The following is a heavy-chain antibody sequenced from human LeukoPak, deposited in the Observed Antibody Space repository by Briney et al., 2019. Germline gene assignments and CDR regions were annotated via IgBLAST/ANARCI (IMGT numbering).Heavy chain of an antibody. D-gene: IGHD4-23*01. CDR2: IYNGDMT. CDR1: GFTFSSYS. J-gene: IGHJ4*02. Sequence: PGGSLRLSCAASGFTFSSYSMNWVRQAPGKGLGWLSVIYNGDMTYYADSVKGRFTISRDNSKNTLYLQMNNLGAEDTAVYYCARANGGNMWRGHYFDCWGQGTLVTVSS. V-gene: IGHV3-66*01. CDR3: ARANGGNMWRGHYFDC.